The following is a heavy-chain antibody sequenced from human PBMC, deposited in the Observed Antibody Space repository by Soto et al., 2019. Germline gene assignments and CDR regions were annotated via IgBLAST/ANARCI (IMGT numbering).Heavy chain of an antibody. CDR1: GGSISIDSFY. CDR2: IYYSGDT. V-gene: IGHV4-39*01. D-gene: IGHD2-15*01. CDR3: ARNQPQRYCSGGTCRPAYGMDV. J-gene: IGHJ6*02. Sequence: SEILSLTCTVSGGSISIDSFYWACIRQPPGKGLEWIGIIYYSGDTYYNPSLAGRLTMSVDTSNQFSLTLRSVTAADTALYYCARNQPQRYCSGGTCRPAYGMDVWGQGTTVTVSS.